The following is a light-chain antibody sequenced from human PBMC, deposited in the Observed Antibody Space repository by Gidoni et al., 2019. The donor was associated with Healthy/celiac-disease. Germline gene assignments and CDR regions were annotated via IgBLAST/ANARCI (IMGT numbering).Light chain of an antibody. CDR2: RNN. Sequence: QSVLTPPPSASGTPGQRVTISCSGSSPNIGSNYVYWYQQLPGTAPKLLIYRNNQRPSGVPDRFSGSKSGTSAFLAISGLRSEDEADYYCAAWDDSLSGVVFGGGTKLTVL. J-gene: IGLJ2*01. CDR3: AAWDDSLSGVV. V-gene: IGLV1-47*01. CDR1: SPNIGSNY.